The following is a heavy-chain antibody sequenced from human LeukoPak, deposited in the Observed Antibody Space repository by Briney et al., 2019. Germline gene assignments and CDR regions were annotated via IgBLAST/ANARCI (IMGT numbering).Heavy chain of an antibody. D-gene: IGHD3-10*01. CDR1: GGTFSSYA. V-gene: IGHV1-18*01. CDR3: ARDTFGVTMVRGAILDY. Sequence: ASVKVSCKASGGTFSSYAISWVRQAPGQGLEWMGWISAYNGNTNYAQKLQGRVTMATDTSTSTAYMELRSLRSDDTAVYYCARDTFGVTMVRGAILDYWGQGTLVTVSS. CDR2: ISAYNGNT. J-gene: IGHJ4*02.